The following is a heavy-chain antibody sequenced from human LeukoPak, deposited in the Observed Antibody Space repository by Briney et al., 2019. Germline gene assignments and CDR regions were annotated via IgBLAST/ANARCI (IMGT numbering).Heavy chain of an antibody. CDR2: INHSGYT. D-gene: IGHD6-19*01. V-gene: IGHV4-34*01. J-gene: IGHJ4*02. CDR1: GVAFSNYY. Sequence: SETLSLTCAASGVAFSNYYWSWVRQSPRQGLEWIGEINHSGYTNYNPSLKSRVTMSIDTSKNQFSLLLTSATAADAGVYYCTRAVAGHPDWGQGTLVTVSS. CDR3: TRAVAGHPD.